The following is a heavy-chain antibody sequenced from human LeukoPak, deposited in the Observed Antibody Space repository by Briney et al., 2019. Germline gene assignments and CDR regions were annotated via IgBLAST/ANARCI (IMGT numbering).Heavy chain of an antibody. J-gene: IGHJ4*02. V-gene: IGHV3-21*01. CDR3: AKDLITMIVVVIADPSPYYFDY. CDR2: ITTSSTYM. CDR1: GFAFNSYS. D-gene: IGHD3-22*01. Sequence: GGSLRLSCAASGFAFNSYSMNWVRQAPGKGLEWVASITTSSTYMHYADSVKGRFTISRDNSKNTLYLQMNSLRAEDTAVYYCAKDLITMIVVVIADPSPYYFDYWGQGTLVTVSS.